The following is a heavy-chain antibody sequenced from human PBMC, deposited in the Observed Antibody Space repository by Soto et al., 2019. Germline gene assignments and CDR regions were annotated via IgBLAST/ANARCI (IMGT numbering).Heavy chain of an antibody. V-gene: IGHV4-59*01. J-gene: IGHJ4*02. CDR1: GGSINSYF. CDR2: IYYSGST. Sequence: QVQLQESGPGLVRPSETLSLTCTVSGGSINSYFWSWIRQSPGKGLEWIGHIYYSGSTSYSPSLKGRVSLSVDTSKNQFSLEVHSVTAADTAVYYCARAGTNMVQFDYWGQGTLVTVSS. D-gene: IGHD3-10*01. CDR3: ARAGTNMVQFDY.